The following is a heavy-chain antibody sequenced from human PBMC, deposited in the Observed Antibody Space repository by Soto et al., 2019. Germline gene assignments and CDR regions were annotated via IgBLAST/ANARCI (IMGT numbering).Heavy chain of an antibody. CDR3: ARDRSGYYQQAPTAFDI. D-gene: IGHD3-3*01. CDR1: GASITSGGYY. V-gene: IGHV4-31*03. J-gene: IGHJ3*02. CDR2: IYYSGST. Sequence: TSWTLSLTCTASGASITSGGYYWSWIRQHPGKGLEWTGYIYYSGSTYYNPSLKSRVTISVDTSKNQFSLKLSSVTAADTAVYYCARDRSGYYQQAPTAFDIWGQGTMVTVSS.